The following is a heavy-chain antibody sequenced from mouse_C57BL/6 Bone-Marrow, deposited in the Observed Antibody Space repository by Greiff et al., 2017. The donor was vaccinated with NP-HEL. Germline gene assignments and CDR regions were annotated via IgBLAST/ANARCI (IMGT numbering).Heavy chain of an antibody. CDR1: GFTFSSYA. CDR2: ISDGGSYT. D-gene: IGHD2-5*01. V-gene: IGHV5-4*03. J-gene: IGHJ2*01. Sequence: EVKVEESGGGLVKPGGSLKLSCAASGFTFSSYAMSWVRQTPEKRLEWVATISDGGSYTYYPDNVKGRFTISRDNAKNNLYLQMSHLKSEDTAMYYCARYWGYYSNYVGFDYWGQGTTLTVSS. CDR3: ARYWGYYSNYVGFDY.